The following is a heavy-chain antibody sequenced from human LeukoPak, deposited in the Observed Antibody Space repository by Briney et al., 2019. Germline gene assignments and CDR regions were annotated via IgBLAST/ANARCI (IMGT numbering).Heavy chain of an antibody. J-gene: IGHJ6*03. CDR3: ARGHGDYASPYYYYYMDV. CDR1: GGSISSYY. D-gene: IGHD4-17*01. CDR2: IYYSGST. Sequence: KPSETLSLTCTVSGGSISSYYWSWIRQPPGKGLEWIGDIYYSGSTNYNPSLKSRVTISVDTSKNQFSLKLSSVTAADTAVYYCARGHGDYASPYYYYYMDVWGKGTTVTVPS. V-gene: IGHV4-59*01.